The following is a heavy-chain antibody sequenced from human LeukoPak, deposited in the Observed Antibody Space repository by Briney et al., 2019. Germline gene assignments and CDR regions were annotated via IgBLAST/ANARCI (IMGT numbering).Heavy chain of an antibody. D-gene: IGHD3-9*01. CDR3: ARRAVKSYDILTGYYFDY. CDR1: GGSFSGYY. V-gene: IGHV4-34*01. CDR2: INHSGST. Sequence: SETLSLTCAVYGGSFSGYYWSWIRQPPGKGLEWIGEINHSGSTNYNPSLKSRVTISVDTSKNQFSLKLSSVTAADTAEYYCARRAVKSYDILTGYYFDYWGQGTLVTVSS. J-gene: IGHJ4*02.